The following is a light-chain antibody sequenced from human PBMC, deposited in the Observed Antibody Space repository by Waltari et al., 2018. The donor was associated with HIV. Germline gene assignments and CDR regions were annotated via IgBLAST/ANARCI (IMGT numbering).Light chain of an antibody. Sequence: QSALTQPASVSGPPGQSITIPCPATSSDVGGYAYASWYQQHPGKAPKLIIYDVTNRPSGVSNRFSGSKSGNTASLTISGLQAEDEADYYCSSYTTSSTVVFGGGTKLTVL. CDR2: DVT. CDR1: SSDVGGYAY. CDR3: SSYTTSSTVV. V-gene: IGLV2-14*01. J-gene: IGLJ2*01.